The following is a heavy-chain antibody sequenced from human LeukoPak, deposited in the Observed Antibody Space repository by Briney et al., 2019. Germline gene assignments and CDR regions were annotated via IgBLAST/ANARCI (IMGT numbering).Heavy chain of an antibody. D-gene: IGHD1-7*01. Sequence: ASVKVSCKAAGYTFTGYYMFWVRQAPGQGLEWMGRINPNSGGTNYAQKFQGRVTMTRDTSISTAYMELSSLRSEDTAVYYCAGGPFLELRHWGQGTLVTVSS. V-gene: IGHV1-2*06. CDR1: GYTFTGYY. CDR3: AGGPFLELRH. J-gene: IGHJ4*02. CDR2: INPNSGGT.